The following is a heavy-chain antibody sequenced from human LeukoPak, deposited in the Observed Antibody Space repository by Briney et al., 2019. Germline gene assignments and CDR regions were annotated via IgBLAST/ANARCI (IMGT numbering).Heavy chain of an antibody. CDR3: ARVRLSCSGGSCYGRAFDI. CDR1: GFTFNNSP. Sequence: PGGSLRLSCAASGFTFNNSPMSWVRQAPGKGLEWVSTINDNGVNTHYADSVKGRFTISRDNSKNTLYLQMNSLRAEDTAVYYCARVRLSCSGGSCYGRAFDIWGQGTMVTVSS. D-gene: IGHD2-15*01. CDR2: INDNGVNT. J-gene: IGHJ3*02. V-gene: IGHV3-23*01.